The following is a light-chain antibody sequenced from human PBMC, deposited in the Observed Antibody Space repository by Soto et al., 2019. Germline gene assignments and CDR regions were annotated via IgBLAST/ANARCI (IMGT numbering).Light chain of an antibody. CDR3: SSYTTSTTLVV. Sequence: QSALTQPASMSGSPGQSITISCTGTSSDVGGYNYVSWYQQHPGKAPKLMIYEVSHRPSGVSDRFSGSKSCNTASLTISGLQAEDEADYYCSSYTTSTTLVVFGGGTKLT. V-gene: IGLV2-14*01. J-gene: IGLJ3*02. CDR2: EVS. CDR1: SSDVGGYNY.